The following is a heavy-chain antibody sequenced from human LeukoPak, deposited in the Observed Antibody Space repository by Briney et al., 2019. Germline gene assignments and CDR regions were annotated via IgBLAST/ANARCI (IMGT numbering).Heavy chain of an antibody. Sequence: ASVKVSCKVSGYTLTELSMHWVRQAPGQGLEWMGIINPSGGSTSYAQKFQGRGTMTRDMSTSTVYMELSSLRSEDTAVYYCARAVGGWDPDAFDIWGQATMVTVSS. J-gene: IGHJ3*02. CDR3: ARAVGGWDPDAFDI. CDR1: GYTLTELS. CDR2: INPSGGST. V-gene: IGHV1-46*01. D-gene: IGHD3-10*01.